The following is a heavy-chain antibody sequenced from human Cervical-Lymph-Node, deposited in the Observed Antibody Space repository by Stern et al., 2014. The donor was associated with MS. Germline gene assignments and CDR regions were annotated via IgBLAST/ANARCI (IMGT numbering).Heavy chain of an antibody. J-gene: IGHJ4*02. V-gene: IGHV4-61*01. Sequence: QLQLQESGPGLVKPSETLSLTCTVSGGSVSSGSYYWSWIRQPPGKGLEWIGYIYCSGSTNYNPSLKSRVTISVDTSKNQFSLKLSSVTAADTAVYYCARAPYGGGPFDYWGQGTLVTVSS. CDR2: IYCSGST. CDR3: ARAPYGGGPFDY. CDR1: GGSVSSGSYY. D-gene: IGHD4-23*01.